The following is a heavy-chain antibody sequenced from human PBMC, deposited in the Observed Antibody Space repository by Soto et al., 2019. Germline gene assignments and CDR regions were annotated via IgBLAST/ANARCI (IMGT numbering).Heavy chain of an antibody. Sequence: ETLSLTCTVSGGSMISYYWSWIRQPPGRGLEWIGSIYYSGSTYYNPSLNSRVTISVDTSKNQFSLKLSSVTAADTAVYYCARLEDYYDSSGYYKIDAFDIWGQGTMVTVSS. CDR1: GGSMISYY. CDR2: IYYSGST. CDR3: ARLEDYYDSSGYYKIDAFDI. D-gene: IGHD3-22*01. V-gene: IGHV4-59*08. J-gene: IGHJ3*02.